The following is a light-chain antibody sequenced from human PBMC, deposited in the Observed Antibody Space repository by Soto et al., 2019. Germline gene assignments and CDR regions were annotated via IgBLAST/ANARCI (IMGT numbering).Light chain of an antibody. V-gene: IGKV1-5*03. CDR2: NAS. J-gene: IGKJ1*01. CDR1: QSISNW. CDR3: QQYNSYPWT. Sequence: IQMTQSPSTLSAFVGGRVTITCRASQSISNWLAWYQQKPGEAPKLLIYNASNLQDGVPSRFSGSGSGTEFTLTISSLQSDDFATYYCQQYNSYPWTFGQGTKVDI.